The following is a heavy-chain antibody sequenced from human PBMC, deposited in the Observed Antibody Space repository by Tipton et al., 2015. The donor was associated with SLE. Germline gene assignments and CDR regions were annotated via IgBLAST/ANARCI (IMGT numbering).Heavy chain of an antibody. D-gene: IGHD3-16*01. CDR2: ISYDGSNK. V-gene: IGHV3-30*04. CDR3: ASRLEVIGSILDY. Sequence: SLRLSCAASGFTFSIYTMHWVRQAPGKGLEWVAVISYDGSNKYYADSVKGRFTISRDNSKNTLYLQMNSLRAEDTAVYYCASRLEVIGSILDYWGQGTLVTASS. J-gene: IGHJ4*02. CDR1: GFTFSIYT.